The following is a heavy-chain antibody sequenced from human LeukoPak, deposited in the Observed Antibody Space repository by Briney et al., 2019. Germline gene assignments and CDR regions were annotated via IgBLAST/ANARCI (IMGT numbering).Heavy chain of an antibody. CDR1: GFTLSSNY. CDR2: IYSGGST. J-gene: IGHJ5*02. V-gene: IGHV3-53*01. Sequence: GGSLRLSCAASGFTLSSNYMSWVRQAPGKGLEWVSVIYSGGSTYYADSVKGRFTISRDNSKNTLYLQMNSLRAEDTAVYYCARAYCSGGSCYDPWWFDPWGQGTLVTVSS. CDR3: ARAYCSGGSCYDPWWFDP. D-gene: IGHD2-15*01.